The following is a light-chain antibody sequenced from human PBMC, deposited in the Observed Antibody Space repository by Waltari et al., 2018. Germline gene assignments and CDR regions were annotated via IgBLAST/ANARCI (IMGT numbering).Light chain of an antibody. J-gene: IGKJ5*01. V-gene: IGKV1D-12*01. CDR1: QDISNQ. Sequence: DLQMTQSPSSVSASVGDTVTIPCRASQDISNQLTWYQQKPGKAPKFLIYDASTLESGVPSRFSGSGSGTDFTLTVRSLQPEDFATYYCQETNTFPITFGQGTRLEIK. CDR2: DAS. CDR3: QETNTFPIT.